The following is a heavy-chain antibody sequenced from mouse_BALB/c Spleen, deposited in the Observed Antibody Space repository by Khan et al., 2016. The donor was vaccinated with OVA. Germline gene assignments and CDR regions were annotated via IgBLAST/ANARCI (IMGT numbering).Heavy chain of an antibody. J-gene: IGHJ3*01. CDR2: INPNNGGT. CDR3: AREWASWFAY. Sequence: VQLKQSGPELVKPGASVKIPCKASGYTFTDYNMDWVKQSHGKSLEWIGDINPNNGGTFYNQKFTGKATLTVDESSSTAYLELRSLTSEDTAVYYCAREWASWFAYWGQGTLVTVPA. V-gene: IGHV1-18*01. CDR1: GYTFTDYN.